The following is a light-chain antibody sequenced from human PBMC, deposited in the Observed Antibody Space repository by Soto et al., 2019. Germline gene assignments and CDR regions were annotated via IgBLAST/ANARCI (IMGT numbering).Light chain of an antibody. Sequence: SYELTQPPSQSVAPGQTARISCGGNNIESKSVHWYQQKPGQAPVLVVFDDGDRPSGIPERFSGSNSGNTATLTISRVEAGDEADYYCQVWDSSSDHWVFGGGTKLTVL. J-gene: IGLJ3*02. CDR1: NIESKS. CDR3: QVWDSSSDHWV. CDR2: DDG. V-gene: IGLV3-21*02.